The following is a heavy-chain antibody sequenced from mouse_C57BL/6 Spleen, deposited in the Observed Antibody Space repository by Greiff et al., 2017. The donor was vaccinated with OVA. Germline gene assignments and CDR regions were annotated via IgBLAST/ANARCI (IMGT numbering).Heavy chain of an antibody. CDR1: GYTFTDYE. CDR2: IDPETGGT. J-gene: IGHJ2*01. Sequence: QVQLKESGAELVRPGASVTLSCKASGYTFTDYEMHWVKQTPVHGLEWIGAIDPETGGTAYNQKFKGKAILTADKSSSTAYMELRSLTSEDSAVYYCTRETTVVASFDYWGQGTTLTVSS. D-gene: IGHD1-1*01. V-gene: IGHV1-15*01. CDR3: TRETTVVASFDY.